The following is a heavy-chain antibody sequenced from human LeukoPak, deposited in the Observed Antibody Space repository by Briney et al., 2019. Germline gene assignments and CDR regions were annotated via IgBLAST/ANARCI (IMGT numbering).Heavy chain of an antibody. CDR2: IIPIFGTA. CDR1: GGTFSNYP. D-gene: IGHD3-10*01. Sequence: SVKVSCKSSGGTFSNYPISWVRQAPGQGFEWMGGIIPIFGTAHYAQKFQGRVTLTADESTSTAYMEMRSLRSEDTAIYYCARERRREGITFDYWGQGSLVIVSS. J-gene: IGHJ4*02. CDR3: ARERRREGITFDY. V-gene: IGHV1-69*01.